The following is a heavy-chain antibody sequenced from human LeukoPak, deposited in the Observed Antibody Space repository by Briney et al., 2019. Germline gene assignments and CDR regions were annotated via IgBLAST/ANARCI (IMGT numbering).Heavy chain of an antibody. Sequence: GGSLRLSCAASGFTFSNYWMSWVRQAPGKGLEWVANIKQDGSEQYYVDSLRGRFTITRDNAKNSLDLQMNSLRAEDTAVYYCARRVYSSSWYGGLDYWAREPWSPSPQ. J-gene: IGHJ4*02. CDR2: IKQDGSEQ. V-gene: IGHV3-7*03. D-gene: IGHD6-13*01. CDR3: ARRVYSSSWYGGLDY. CDR1: GFTFSNYW.